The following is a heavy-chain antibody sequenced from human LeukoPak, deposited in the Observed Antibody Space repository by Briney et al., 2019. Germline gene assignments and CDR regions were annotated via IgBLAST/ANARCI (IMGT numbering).Heavy chain of an antibody. J-gene: IGHJ4*02. D-gene: IGHD3-10*01. CDR2: ISYDGSNK. Sequence: GRSLRLSCAASGFTFSSYAMHWVRQAPGKGLEWVAVISYDGSNKYYADPVKGRFTISRDNSKNTLYLQMNSLRAEDTAVYYCAKAEGWFGELLTHFDYWGQGTLVTVSS. CDR1: GFTFSSYA. CDR3: AKAEGWFGELLTHFDY. V-gene: IGHV3-30-3*01.